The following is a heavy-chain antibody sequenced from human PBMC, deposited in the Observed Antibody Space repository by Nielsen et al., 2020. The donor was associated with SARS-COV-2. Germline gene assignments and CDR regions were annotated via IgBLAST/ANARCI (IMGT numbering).Heavy chain of an antibody. CDR3: ATFNEWPTTSVEY. CDR1: GGTFSSYA. V-gene: IGHV1-69*13. Sequence: SVKVSCKASGGTFSSYAINWVRQAPGQGLEWMGGIVPLFGSKHYAQKFQGRVTITADESTSTAHMELSRLRFDDTAVYYCATFNEWPTTSVEYWGQGTLVTVSA. D-gene: IGHD4-17*01. CDR2: IVPLFGSK. J-gene: IGHJ4*02.